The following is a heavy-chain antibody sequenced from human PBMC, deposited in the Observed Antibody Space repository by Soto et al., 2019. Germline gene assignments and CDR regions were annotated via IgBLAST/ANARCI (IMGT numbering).Heavy chain of an antibody. J-gene: IGHJ4*02. CDR3: ARAYYYDSSGYYPRPFDY. CDR2: IIPIFGTA. CDR1: GGTFSSYA. Sequence: SVKVSCKASGGTFSSYAISWVRQAPGQGLEWMGGIIPIFGTANYAQKFQGRVTITADESTSTAYMELSSLRSEDTAVYYCARAYYYDSSGYYPRPFDYWGQGTLVTVSS. V-gene: IGHV1-69*13. D-gene: IGHD3-22*01.